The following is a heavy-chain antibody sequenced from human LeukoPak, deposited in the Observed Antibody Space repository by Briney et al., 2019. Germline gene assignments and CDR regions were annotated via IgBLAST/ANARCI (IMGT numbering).Heavy chain of an antibody. CDR1: GGSISSSHW. D-gene: IGHD6-13*01. Sequence: NPSGTLSLTCAVSGGSISSSHWWSWVRQPPGKGLEWIGYIYHSGSTYYNPSLKSRVTISVDRSKNQFSLKLSSVTAADTAVYYCARDTAAAINWFDPWGQGTLVTVSS. CDR3: ARDTAAAINWFDP. J-gene: IGHJ5*02. CDR2: IYHSGST. V-gene: IGHV4-4*02.